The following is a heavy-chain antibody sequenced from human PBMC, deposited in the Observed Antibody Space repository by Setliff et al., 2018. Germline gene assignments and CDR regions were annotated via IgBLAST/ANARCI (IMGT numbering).Heavy chain of an antibody. V-gene: IGHV4-34*01. CDR1: GGSFSGYY. CDR3: ARGTKTMVINYWYFDV. J-gene: IGHJ2*01. Sequence: SETLSLTCAVYGGSFSGYYWSWIRQLPGKGLEWIAEIHHSGSTNFHPSLKSRVAISVDPSKNQFYLNLRSVTAADTAVYFCARGTKTMVINYWYFDVWGRGTPVTVSS. CDR2: IHHSGST. D-gene: IGHD4-17*01.